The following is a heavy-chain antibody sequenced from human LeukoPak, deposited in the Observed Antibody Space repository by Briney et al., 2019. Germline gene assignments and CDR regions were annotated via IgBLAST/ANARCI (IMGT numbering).Heavy chain of an antibody. V-gene: IGHV1-18*01. J-gene: IGHJ6*02. CDR3: ARDWYCSGGSCYSLIYNYYYGMDV. CDR2: ISAYNGNT. CDR1: GHTFTSYG. D-gene: IGHD2-15*01. Sequence: ASVKVSCKASGHTFTSYGISWVRQAPGQGLEWRGWISAYNGNTNYAQKLQGRVTMTTDTSTSTAYMELRSLRSDDTAVYYCARDWYCSGGSCYSLIYNYYYGMDVWGQGTTVTVSS.